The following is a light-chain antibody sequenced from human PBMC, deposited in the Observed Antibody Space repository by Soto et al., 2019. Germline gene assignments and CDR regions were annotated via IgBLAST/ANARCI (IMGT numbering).Light chain of an antibody. Sequence: QPVLTQPPSVSEAPRQRVSISCSGSKSNVGDNAVNWYQQLPGKAPKLLIYYDDLRPSGVSGRFSGSKSGTSASLAISGVQSEDEADYYCAAWDDSLNGVVFGGGTKLTVL. CDR3: AAWDDSLNGVV. CDR1: KSNVGDNA. CDR2: YDD. J-gene: IGLJ2*01. V-gene: IGLV1-36*01.